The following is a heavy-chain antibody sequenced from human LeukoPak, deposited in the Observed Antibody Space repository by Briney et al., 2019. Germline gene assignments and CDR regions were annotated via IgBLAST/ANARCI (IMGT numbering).Heavy chain of an antibody. Sequence: GGSLRLSCAASGFTFSSYAMHWVRQAPGKGLEWVAVISYDGSNKYYADSVKGRFTISRDNSKNTLYLQMNSLRAGDTAVYYCARDGALYSNYYYYYGMDVWGQGTTVTVSS. CDR1: GFTFSSYA. J-gene: IGHJ6*02. D-gene: IGHD4-11*01. CDR2: ISYDGSNK. V-gene: IGHV3-30-3*01. CDR3: ARDGALYSNYYYYYGMDV.